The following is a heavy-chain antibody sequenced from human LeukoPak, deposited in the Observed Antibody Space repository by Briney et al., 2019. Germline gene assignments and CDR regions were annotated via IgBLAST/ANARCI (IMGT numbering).Heavy chain of an antibody. CDR1: GFTFSSYE. CDR3: ARNGDGHFDY. V-gene: IGHV3-48*03. J-gene: IGHJ4*02. CDR2: ISSSGSSI. D-gene: IGHD7-27*01. Sequence: GGSLRLSCAASGFTFSSYEMNWVRQAPGKGLEWVSYISSSGSSIYYADSGKGRFTISRDNAKNSLYLQMNSLRAEDTAVYYCARNGDGHFDYWGQGTLVTVSS.